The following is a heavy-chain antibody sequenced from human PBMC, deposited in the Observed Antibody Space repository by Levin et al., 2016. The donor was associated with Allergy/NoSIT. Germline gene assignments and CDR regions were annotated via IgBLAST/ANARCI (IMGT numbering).Heavy chain of an antibody. D-gene: IGHD3-16*01. CDR1: GYTFTSYG. V-gene: IGHV1-18*01. CDR2: INTYNGDT. CDR3: ARVEGYGYYGMDV. J-gene: IGHJ6*02. Sequence: ASVKVSCKGSGYTFTSYGITWVRQAPGQGLEWMAWINTYNGDTNYAQKIQGRVTVTTDTSTSTAYMELRSLRSDDTAVYYCARVEGYGYYGMDVWGQGSTVTVSS.